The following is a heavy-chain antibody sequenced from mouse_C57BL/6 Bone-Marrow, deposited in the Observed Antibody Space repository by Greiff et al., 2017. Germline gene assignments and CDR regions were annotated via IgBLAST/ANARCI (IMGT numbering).Heavy chain of an antibody. D-gene: IGHD4-1*01. CDR3: TTDWDWFAY. CDR1: GFNFKDDY. CDR2: IDPENGDT. J-gene: IGHJ3*01. Sequence: VQLQQPGAELVRPGASVKLSCTASGFNFKDDYMHWVKQRPEQGLEWIGWIDPENGDTEYASKFQGKATITADTSSNTAYLQPSSLTSEDTAVYYCTTDWDWFAYWGQGTLVAVSA. V-gene: IGHV14-4*01.